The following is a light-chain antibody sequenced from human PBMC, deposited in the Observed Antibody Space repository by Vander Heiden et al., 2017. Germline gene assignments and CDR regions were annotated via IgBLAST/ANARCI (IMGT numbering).Light chain of an antibody. J-gene: IGKJ1*01. Sequence: EIVMTQSPATLSVSPGERATLSCRASQSVSSNLAWYQQKPGQAPRLLTYGASTRATGIPARFSGSGSGTEFTLTISSLQSEDIAVYYCQQYNNCPSTFGQGTRVEIK. V-gene: IGKV3-15*01. CDR2: GAS. CDR1: QSVSSN. CDR3: QQYNNCPST.